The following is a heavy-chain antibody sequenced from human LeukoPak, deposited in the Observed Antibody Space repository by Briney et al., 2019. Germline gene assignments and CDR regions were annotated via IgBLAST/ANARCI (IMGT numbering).Heavy chain of an antibody. V-gene: IGHV4-34*01. J-gene: IGHJ5*02. D-gene: IGHD3-3*01. CDR2: INHSGST. Sequence: SETLSLTCAVYGGSFSGYYWSWIRQPPGKGLEWIGEINHSGSTNYNPSLKSRVTISVDTSKNQFSLKLSSVTAADTAVYYCARDGAIGIRFLSGYWFDPWGQGTLVTVSS. CDR3: ARDGAIGIRFLSGYWFDP. CDR1: GGSFSGYY.